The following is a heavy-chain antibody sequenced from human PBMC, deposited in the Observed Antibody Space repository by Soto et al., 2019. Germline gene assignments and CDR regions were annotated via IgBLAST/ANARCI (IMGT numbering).Heavy chain of an antibody. D-gene: IGHD2-2*02. Sequence: SVKVSCKASGGTFSSYTMSWVRQAPGQGLEWMGRIIPILGIANYAQKFQGRVTITADKSTSTAYMELSSLRSEDTAVYYCAMEYCSSTSCYRDYWGQGTLVTVS. V-gene: IGHV1-69*02. CDR1: GGTFSSYT. CDR2: IIPILGIA. J-gene: IGHJ4*02. CDR3: AMEYCSSTSCYRDY.